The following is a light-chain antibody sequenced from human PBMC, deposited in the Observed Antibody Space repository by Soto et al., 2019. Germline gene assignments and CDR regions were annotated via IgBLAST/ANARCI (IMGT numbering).Light chain of an antibody. CDR2: GAS. V-gene: IGKV3-20*01. Sequence: EIVLTQSPGTLSLSPGERATLSCRASQSVTSSYLAWYQQKPGQAPRLLIYGASGSATGIPDRFNGSGSGTDFTLTISRLEPEDLAVYYCQYYGSSPRYTFGQGTKLEIK. CDR1: QSVTSSY. CDR3: QYYGSSPRYT. J-gene: IGKJ2*01.